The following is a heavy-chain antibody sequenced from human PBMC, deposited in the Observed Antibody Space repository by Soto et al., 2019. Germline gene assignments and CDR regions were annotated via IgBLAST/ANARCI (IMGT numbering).Heavy chain of an antibody. CDR3: ARDMSGCSSSDCYLSGWFDP. Sequence: LSLTCTVSGAPITIGAYSWSGIRQPPGKGLEWIGFIYQSGSTHYNPSLKSRVTISVDRSKNHFSLQLTSLTAADTAVYYCARDMSGCSSSDCYLSGWFDPWGPGTLVTVSS. J-gene: IGHJ5*02. CDR2: IYQSGST. CDR1: GAPITIGAYS. V-gene: IGHV4-30-2*01. D-gene: IGHD2-21*02.